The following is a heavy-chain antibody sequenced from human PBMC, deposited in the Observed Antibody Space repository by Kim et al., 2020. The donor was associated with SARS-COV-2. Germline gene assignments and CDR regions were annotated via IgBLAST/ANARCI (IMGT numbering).Heavy chain of an antibody. CDR1: GYTFTSYG. CDR3: ARDPPGGGFWSGYYDY. Sequence: ASVKVSCKASGYTFTSYGISWVRQAPGQGLEWMGWISAYNGNTNYAQKLQGRVTMTTDTSTSTAYMELRSLRSDDTAVYYCARDPPGGGFWSGYYDYWGQGTLVTVSS. V-gene: IGHV1-18*01. J-gene: IGHJ4*02. D-gene: IGHD3-3*01. CDR2: ISAYNGNT.